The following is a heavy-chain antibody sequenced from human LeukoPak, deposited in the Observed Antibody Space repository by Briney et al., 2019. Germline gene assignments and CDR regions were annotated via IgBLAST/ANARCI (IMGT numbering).Heavy chain of an antibody. V-gene: IGHV4-34*01. J-gene: IGHJ4*02. CDR2: INHSGST. D-gene: IGHD6-13*01. CDR1: GGSLSGYY. CDR3: ARGSSSWYNY. Sequence: SETLSLTCAVYGGSLSGYYWSWIRQPPGKGLEWIGEINHSGSTNYNPSLKSRVTISVDTSKNQFSLKLSSVTAADTAVYYCARGSSSWYNYWGQGTLVTVSS.